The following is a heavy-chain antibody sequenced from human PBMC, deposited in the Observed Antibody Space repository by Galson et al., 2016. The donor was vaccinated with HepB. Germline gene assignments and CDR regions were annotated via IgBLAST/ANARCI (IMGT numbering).Heavy chain of an antibody. CDR3: VRPLLWGSDAFHV. J-gene: IGHJ3*01. CDR1: GFTFSIYP. CDR2: IATDGGGT. D-gene: IGHD3-16*01. V-gene: IGHV3-64D*06. Sequence: SLRLSCAASGFTFSIYPMHWVRQAPGKGLEYVSAIATDGGGTFYADSVKGRFTTSRDNSKNTLYLQMSGLRPEDTAVYYCVRPLLWGSDAFHVWGQGTMVAVSS.